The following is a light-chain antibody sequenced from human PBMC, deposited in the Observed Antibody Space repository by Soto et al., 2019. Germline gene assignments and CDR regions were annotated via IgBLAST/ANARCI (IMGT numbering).Light chain of an antibody. J-gene: IGKJ1*01. CDR2: NAS. CDR1: QSVSSY. Sequence: EIVLTQSPATLSLSPGERATLSCRVSQSVSSYLAWYQQKPGQAPRLLIYNASNRATGIPARFSGSGSGTDFTLTISSLEPEDFAVYYCQHRSNWPWTFGQGTKVEIK. CDR3: QHRSNWPWT. V-gene: IGKV3-11*01.